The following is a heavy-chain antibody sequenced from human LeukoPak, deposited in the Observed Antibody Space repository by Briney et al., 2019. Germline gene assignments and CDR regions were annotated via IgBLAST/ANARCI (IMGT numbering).Heavy chain of an antibody. CDR1: GFTFSSYS. J-gene: IGHJ4*02. CDR3: AREKTWIQPVDF. V-gene: IGHV3-21*01. Sequence: PGGSLRLSCGASGFTFSSYSMNWVRQAPGKGLEWVSSISSTGSYIYYADSVKGRFTISRDNAKNSLFLQMSSLRAEDTAVYYCAREKTWIQPVDFWGQGTLVTVSS. CDR2: ISSTGSYI. D-gene: IGHD5-18*01.